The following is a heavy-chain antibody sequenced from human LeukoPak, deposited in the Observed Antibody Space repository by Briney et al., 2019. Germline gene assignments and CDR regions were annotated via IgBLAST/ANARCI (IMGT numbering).Heavy chain of an antibody. Sequence: GASVKVSCKASGYIFSDYTIHWVRQAPGQRLEWMGWINGDNGNTKYSQELRGRVTFTRDSSATTAYMEVTSLRSEDMAVYYCARVRGFDWLFPPLDYWGQGTLVTVSS. CDR1: GYIFSDYT. CDR2: INGDNGNT. J-gene: IGHJ4*02. CDR3: ARVRGFDWLFPPLDY. D-gene: IGHD3-9*01. V-gene: IGHV1-3*03.